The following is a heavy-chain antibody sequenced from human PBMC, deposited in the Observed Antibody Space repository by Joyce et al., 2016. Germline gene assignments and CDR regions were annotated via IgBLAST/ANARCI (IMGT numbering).Heavy chain of an antibody. V-gene: IGHV3-30*18. Sequence: QAQLVESGGGVVQPGRSLRLSCAVSGFTFRSYGMHWVRQAPGKGLEWVAVISNDGKNKNYADSVKGRFTVSRDNSKKILSLQMNSLRPEDTPVYYCAKDRETSAVLDFWGQGTPVTVSS. J-gene: IGHJ4*02. D-gene: IGHD6-25*01. CDR3: AKDRETSAVLDF. CDR2: ISNDGKNK. CDR1: GFTFRSYG.